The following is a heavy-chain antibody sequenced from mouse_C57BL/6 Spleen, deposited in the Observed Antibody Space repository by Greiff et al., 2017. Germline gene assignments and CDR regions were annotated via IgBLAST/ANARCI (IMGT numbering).Heavy chain of an antibody. V-gene: IGHV1-75*01. D-gene: IGHD1-1*01. CDR1: GYTFTDYY. CDR3: ARDGITTVVATDWTDY. J-gene: IGHJ2*01. Sequence: VKLQESGPELVKPGASVKISCKASGYTFTDYYINWVKQRPGQGLEWIGWIFPGSGSTYYNEKFKGKATLTVDKSSSTAYMLLSSLTSEDSAVYFCARDGITTVVATDWTDYWGQGTTLTVSS. CDR2: IFPGSGST.